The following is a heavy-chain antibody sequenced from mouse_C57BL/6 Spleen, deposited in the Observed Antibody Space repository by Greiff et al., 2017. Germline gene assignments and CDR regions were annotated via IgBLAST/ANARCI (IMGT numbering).Heavy chain of an antibody. CDR1: GFSLTSYA. D-gene: IGHD1-1*01. Sequence: VQLQQSGPGLVAPSQSLSITCTVSGFSLTSYAISWVRQPPGKGLEWLGVIWTGGGTNYNSALKSRLSISKDNSKSQVFLKMNSLQTDDTARYYCARNWGYGSPHWYFDVWGTGTTVTVSS. V-gene: IGHV2-9-1*01. CDR3: ARNWGYGSPHWYFDV. J-gene: IGHJ1*03. CDR2: IWTGGGT.